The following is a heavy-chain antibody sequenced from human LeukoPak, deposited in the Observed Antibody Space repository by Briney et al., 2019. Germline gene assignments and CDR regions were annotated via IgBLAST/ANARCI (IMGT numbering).Heavy chain of an antibody. V-gene: IGHV3-23*01. D-gene: IGHD3-10*01. CDR1: GFTFSSYA. CDR3: AKDGEAGYATLDY. J-gene: IGHJ4*02. Sequence: GGSLRLSCAASGFTFSSYAMSWVRQAPGKGLEWVSAISGSGGSTYYADSVKGRFTISRDNSKNTLYLQTNSLRAEDTAVYYCAKDGEAGYATLDYWGQGTLVTVSS. CDR2: ISGSGGST.